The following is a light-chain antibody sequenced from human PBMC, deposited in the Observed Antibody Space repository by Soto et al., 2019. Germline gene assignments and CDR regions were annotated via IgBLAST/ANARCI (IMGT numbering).Light chain of an antibody. CDR3: SSYAGSNNSYV. V-gene: IGLV2-8*01. Sequence: QSALTQPASVSGSPGQSITISCTGTSGDIGSYNRVSWYQQHPGKAPKLIIYEVSKRPSGVPDRFSGSKSGNTASLTVSGLQAEDEADYYCSSYAGSNNSYVFGTGTKVTVL. CDR1: SGDIGSYNR. J-gene: IGLJ1*01. CDR2: EVS.